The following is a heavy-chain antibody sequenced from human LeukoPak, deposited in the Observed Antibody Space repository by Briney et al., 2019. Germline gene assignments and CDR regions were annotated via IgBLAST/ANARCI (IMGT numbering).Heavy chain of an antibody. Sequence: GGSLRLSCAASGFTFSYYPMHWVRQAPGKGLEYVSAISSDGGSTYYANSVKGRFTISRDNSKNTLYLQMDSLRADDMAVYYCARDAAVYSDYAWYFDYWGQGTLVTVSS. D-gene: IGHD5-12*01. CDR2: ISSDGGST. J-gene: IGHJ4*02. CDR1: GFTFSYYP. V-gene: IGHV3-64*01. CDR3: ARDAAVYSDYAWYFDY.